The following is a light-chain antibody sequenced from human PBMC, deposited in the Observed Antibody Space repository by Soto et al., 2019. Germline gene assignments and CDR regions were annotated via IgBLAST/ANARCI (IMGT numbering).Light chain of an antibody. CDR2: DAS. CDR3: QQYNSWPPDT. J-gene: IGKJ2*01. V-gene: IGKV3-15*01. CDR1: QSVRSN. Sequence: EIVMTQSPPTLSVSPGERATLSCRASQSVRSNLAWYQQRPGQAPRLLIYDASTRATGIPARFSGSGSGTDFTLTISSLHSEDYAVYYCQQYNSWPPDTFGQGTKLEIK.